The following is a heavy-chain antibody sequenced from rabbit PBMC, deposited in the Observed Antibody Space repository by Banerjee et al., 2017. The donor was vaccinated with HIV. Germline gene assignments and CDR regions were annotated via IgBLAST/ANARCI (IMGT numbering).Heavy chain of an antibody. Sequence: QEQLVESGGGLVQPEGSLKLSCIASGFSFSNKAVMCWVRQAPWKGLEWIACIDTNDGDTDYANWAKGRFTISRTSSTTVTLQMTSLTAADTATYFCARGSATMTLVITGYYLSLWGPGTLVTVS. CDR2: IDTNDGDT. D-gene: IGHD2-1*01. J-gene: IGHJ4*01. V-gene: IGHV1S45*01. CDR1: GFSFSNKAV. CDR3: ARGSATMTLVITGYYLSL.